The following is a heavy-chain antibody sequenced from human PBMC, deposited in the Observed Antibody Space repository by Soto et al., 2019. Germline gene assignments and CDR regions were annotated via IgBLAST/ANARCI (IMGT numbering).Heavy chain of an antibody. CDR3: ARDFTDGWQPWFDP. Sequence: QVQLVESGGGVVQPGRSLRLSCAASGFTFSNYGMHWVRQAPGKGLEWVAVIWYDGSNKYYADSVKGRFTISRDKSKNTRYLQMDGLRAEDTAVYYCARDFTDGWQPWFDPWGQGTLVTVSS. CDR2: IWYDGSNK. V-gene: IGHV3-33*01. CDR1: GFTFSNYG. D-gene: IGHD6-19*01. J-gene: IGHJ5*02.